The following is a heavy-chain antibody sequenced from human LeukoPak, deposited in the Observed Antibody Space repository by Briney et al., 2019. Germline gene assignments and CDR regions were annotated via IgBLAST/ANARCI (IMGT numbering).Heavy chain of an antibody. CDR3: ARDNDYSNYEIVY. D-gene: IGHD4-11*01. Sequence: PGGSLRLSCAASGFTFSSYTMNWVRQAPGKGLEWVSYISSSSGTIYYADSVKGRFTISRDNAKNSLYLQMNSLRDEDTAVYYCARDNDYSNYEIVYWGQGALVTVSS. J-gene: IGHJ4*02. CDR2: ISSSSGTI. CDR1: GFTFSSYT. V-gene: IGHV3-48*02.